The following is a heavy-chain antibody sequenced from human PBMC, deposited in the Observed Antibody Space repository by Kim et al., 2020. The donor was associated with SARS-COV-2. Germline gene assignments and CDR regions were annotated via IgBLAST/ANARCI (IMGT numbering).Heavy chain of an antibody. CDR2: GGHI. D-gene: IGHD3-10*01. V-gene: IGHV3-15*01. J-gene: IGHJ4*02. Sequence: GGHIDYAAPVKGRFTISRDESKNTLYLQMNSLKTEDTAIYYCTKCFGEWNWGQGTLVTVSS. CDR3: TKCFGEWN.